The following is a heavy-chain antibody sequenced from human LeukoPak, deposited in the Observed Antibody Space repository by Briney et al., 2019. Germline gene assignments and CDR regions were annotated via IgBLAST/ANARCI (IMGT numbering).Heavy chain of an antibody. CDR1: GFTFSSYA. J-gene: IGHJ6*02. CDR2: ISSNGGST. CDR3: ARDYFNYGGNSWAYYYGMDV. V-gene: IGHV3-64*01. Sequence: GGSLRLSCAASGFTFSSYAMHWVRLAPGKGLEYVSAISSNGGSTYYANSVKGRFTISRDNSKNTLYLQMGSLRAEDTAVYYCARDYFNYGGNSWAYYYGMDVWGQGTTVTVSS. D-gene: IGHD4-23*01.